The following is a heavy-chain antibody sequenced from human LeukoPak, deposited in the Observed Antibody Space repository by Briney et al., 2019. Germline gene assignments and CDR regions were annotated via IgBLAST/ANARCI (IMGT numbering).Heavy chain of an antibody. V-gene: IGHV3-23*01. Sequence: GGSLRLSCAASGFTFNNYAMSWVRQAPAKGLEWVSTISGSGGSTYYADSVKGRFTISRDNSRTTLYLQMNSLRAEDTAVYYCAKDTRRDGYKTVLDYWGQGTLVTVSS. J-gene: IGHJ4*02. CDR2: ISGSGGST. CDR1: GFTFNNYA. CDR3: AKDTRRDGYKTVLDY. D-gene: IGHD5-24*01.